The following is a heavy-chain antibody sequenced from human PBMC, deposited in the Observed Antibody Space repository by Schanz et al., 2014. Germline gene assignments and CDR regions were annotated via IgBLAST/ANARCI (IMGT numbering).Heavy chain of an antibody. Sequence: QVQLVESGGGLVKPGGSLRLSCAASGFTFSKYGMHWVRQAPGKGLEWVAVIWYDGSNKDYADSVKGRFTISRDNSKNMLYLQMNSPSGEDTDVYYCARENLNWEAFDIWGQGTVVTVSS. CDR3: ARENLNWEAFDI. CDR1: GFTFSKYG. D-gene: IGHD7-27*01. J-gene: IGHJ3*02. V-gene: IGHV3-33*01. CDR2: IWYDGSNK.